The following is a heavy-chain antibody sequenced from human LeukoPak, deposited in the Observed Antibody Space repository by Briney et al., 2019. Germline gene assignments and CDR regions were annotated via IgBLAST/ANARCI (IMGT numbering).Heavy chain of an antibody. J-gene: IGHJ4*02. V-gene: IGHV4-59*01. CDR3: GREAVYHDFWSGYYTYGNFDY. Sequence: SETLSLTCTVSGGSISSYYWSWIRQPPGKGLEWIGYIYYSGSTNYNPSLKSRVTISVDTSKNQFSLKLSSVTAADTAVYYCGREAVYHDFWSGYYTYGNFDYWGQGTLVTVSS. CDR2: IYYSGST. D-gene: IGHD3-3*01. CDR1: GGSISSYY.